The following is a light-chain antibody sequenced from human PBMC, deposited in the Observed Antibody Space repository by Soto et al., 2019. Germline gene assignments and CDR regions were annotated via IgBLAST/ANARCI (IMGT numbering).Light chain of an antibody. CDR1: QSVSNF. J-gene: IGKJ1*01. CDR3: QQDSKWPSWT. CDR2: GAS. Sequence: EKVMTQSPATLSMSPGERATLSCRASQSVSNFLAWYQQKPGQAPRLLIYGASTRATGVPARFSGSGSGTEFTLTISSLQSEDFAVYYCQQDSKWPSWTFGQGTKVEVK. V-gene: IGKV3-15*01.